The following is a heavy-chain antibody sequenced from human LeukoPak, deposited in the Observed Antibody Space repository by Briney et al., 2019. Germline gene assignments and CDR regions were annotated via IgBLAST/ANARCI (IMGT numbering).Heavy chain of an antibody. Sequence: SVKVSCKASVGTFSSYAISWVRQAPGQGLEWMGGIIPIFGTANYAQKFQGRVTITADKSTSTAYMELSSLRSEDTAVYYCARETGYCSSTSCYLYYYGMDVWGKGTTVTVSS. CDR1: VGTFSSYA. V-gene: IGHV1-69*06. CDR3: ARETGYCSSTSCYLYYYGMDV. J-gene: IGHJ6*04. CDR2: IIPIFGTA. D-gene: IGHD2-2*01.